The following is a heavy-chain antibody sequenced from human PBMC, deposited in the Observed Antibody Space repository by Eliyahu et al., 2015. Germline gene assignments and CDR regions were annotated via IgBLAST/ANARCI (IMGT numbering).Heavy chain of an antibody. V-gene: IGHV3-30-3*01. CDR3: VREGVIVNDV. CDR2: ISSDGSNK. Sequence: QVQLVESGGGVVXPGRSLRLSCAAXGFTFSSHVMHWVRQAPGKGLECVAVISSDGSNKHYGDSVKGRFTISRDNSKNTLSLQMSSLRAEDTAVYYCVREGVIVNDVWGRGTLVTVSS. J-gene: IGHJ2*01. CDR1: GFTFSSHV. D-gene: IGHD3-22*01.